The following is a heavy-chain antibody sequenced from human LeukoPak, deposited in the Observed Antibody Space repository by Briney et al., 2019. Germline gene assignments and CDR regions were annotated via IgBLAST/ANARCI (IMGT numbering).Heavy chain of an antibody. V-gene: IGHV3-7*01. CDR3: AEGTTG. CDR2: INQYGSER. Sequence: PGGSLSLSCAASGFTFTNHWMCWVRQAPGKGLEWVANINQYGSERFYVDSVKGRFTISRDNAKSPLYLQMNSLRAEDTAVYYCAEGTTGWGQGTLVTVSP. D-gene: IGHD1-1*01. J-gene: IGHJ4*02. CDR1: GFTFTNHW.